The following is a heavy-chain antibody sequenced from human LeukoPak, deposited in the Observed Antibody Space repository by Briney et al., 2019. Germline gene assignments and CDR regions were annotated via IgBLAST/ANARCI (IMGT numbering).Heavy chain of an antibody. CDR2: ISWNSGSM. D-gene: IGHD2-15*01. CDR1: GFTFDDYA. J-gene: IGHJ4*02. Sequence: SLRLSCAASGFTFDDYAMHWVRQAPGKGLEWVSGISWNSGSMGYADSVKGRFTISRDNAKNSLCLQMNSLRAEDTALYYCAKDSIAGPVSFDYWGQGTLVTVSS. V-gene: IGHV3-9*01. CDR3: AKDSIAGPVSFDY.